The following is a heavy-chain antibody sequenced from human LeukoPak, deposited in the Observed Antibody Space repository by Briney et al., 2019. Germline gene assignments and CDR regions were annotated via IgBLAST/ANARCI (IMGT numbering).Heavy chain of an antibody. CDR1: GGSISSSSYY. Sequence: SETLSLTCTVSGGSISSSSYYWGWIRQPPGKGLEWIGSIYYSGSTYYNPSLKSRVTISVKTSKNQFSLKLISVTAADTAVYYCARSRYGDLAAFDIWGLGTMVTVSS. D-gene: IGHD4-17*01. V-gene: IGHV4-39*07. CDR2: IYYSGST. CDR3: ARSRYGDLAAFDI. J-gene: IGHJ3*02.